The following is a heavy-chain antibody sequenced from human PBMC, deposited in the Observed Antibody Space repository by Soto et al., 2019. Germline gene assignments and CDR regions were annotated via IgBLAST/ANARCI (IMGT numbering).Heavy chain of an antibody. V-gene: IGHV1-3*01. Sequence: ASVKVSCKASGYSFTNYDIHWVRQAPGQRLEWMGWINAGNGNTKYSQKFQGRVTITRDTSASTAYMELSSLRSEDTAVYYCASSYSNYALIDYYYYGMDVWGQGTTVTVSS. CDR1: GYSFTNYD. CDR3: ASSYSNYALIDYYYYGMDV. D-gene: IGHD4-4*01. CDR2: INAGNGNT. J-gene: IGHJ6*02.